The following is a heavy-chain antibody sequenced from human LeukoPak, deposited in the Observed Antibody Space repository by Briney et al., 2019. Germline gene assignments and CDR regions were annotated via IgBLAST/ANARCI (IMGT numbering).Heavy chain of an antibody. CDR3: ARDSDYCSSTSCSSNWFDP. V-gene: IGHV3-21*01. Sequence: PGGSLRLSCAASGFTFSSYSMNWVRQAPGKGLEWVSSISSSSSYIYYADSVKGRFTISRDNAKNSLYLQMNSLRAEDTAVYYCARDSDYCSSTSCSSNWFDPWGQGTLVTVSS. J-gene: IGHJ5*02. CDR1: GFTFSSYS. D-gene: IGHD2-2*01. CDR2: ISSSSSYI.